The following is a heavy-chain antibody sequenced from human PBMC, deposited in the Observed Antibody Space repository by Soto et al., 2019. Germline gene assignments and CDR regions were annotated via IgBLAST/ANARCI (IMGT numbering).Heavy chain of an antibody. V-gene: IGHV3-30*19. Sequence: GGSLRLSCVVSGFTFSDFGMQWVRQSPGEGLAWVASISKDGLDRYYSESVKGRFTISRDDSKNTVFLQMNRLKVEDTAAYFCASPREGQWLVFDHWGQRTLVNVSS. CDR1: GFTFSDFG. CDR2: ISKDGLDR. D-gene: IGHD6-19*01. J-gene: IGHJ4*02. CDR3: ASPREGQWLVFDH.